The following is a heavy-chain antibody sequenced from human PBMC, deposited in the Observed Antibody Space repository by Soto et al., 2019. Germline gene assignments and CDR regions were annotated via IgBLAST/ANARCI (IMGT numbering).Heavy chain of an antibody. CDR1: GFTFSNAW. CDR3: TTDTYYDFWSGYSARGAYYYGMDV. D-gene: IGHD3-3*01. V-gene: IGHV3-15*07. Sequence: GGSLRLSCAASGFTFSNAWMNWVRQAPGKGLEWVGRIKSKTDGGTTDYAAPVKGRFTISRDDSKNTLYLQMNSLKTEDTAVYYCTTDTYYDFWSGYSARGAYYYGMDVWGQGTTVTVSS. J-gene: IGHJ6*02. CDR2: IKSKTDGGTT.